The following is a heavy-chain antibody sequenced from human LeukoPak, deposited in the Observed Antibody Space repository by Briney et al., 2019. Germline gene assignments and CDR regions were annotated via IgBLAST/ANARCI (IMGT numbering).Heavy chain of an antibody. J-gene: IGHJ4*02. D-gene: IGHD2-15*01. CDR2: ISYDGSNK. V-gene: IGHV3-30-3*01. Sequence: EWVAVISYDGSNKFYADSVKGRFTISRDNSKNTLYLQMNSLRAEDTAVYYCAVVGNQVDCWGQGTLVTVSS. CDR3: AVVGNQVDC.